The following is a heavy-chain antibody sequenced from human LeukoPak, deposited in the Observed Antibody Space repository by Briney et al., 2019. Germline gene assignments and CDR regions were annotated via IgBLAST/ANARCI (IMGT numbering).Heavy chain of an antibody. CDR3: ARDAGTWGYGYNFDF. D-gene: IGHD1-1*01. CDR2: MSFDGSNT. Sequence: GGSLRLSCAASGFTFSSYGMHWVRQAPGKRLEWVAVMSFDGSNTHYADSVKGRFTVSRDNSKNTLYLQMTSLRADDTAVYYCARDAGTWGYGYNFDFWGQGTLVTVSS. J-gene: IGHJ4*02. CDR1: GFTFSSYG. V-gene: IGHV3-30*03.